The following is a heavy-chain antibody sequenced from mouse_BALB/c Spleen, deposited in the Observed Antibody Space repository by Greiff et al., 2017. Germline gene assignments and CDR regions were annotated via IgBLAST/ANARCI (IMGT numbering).Heavy chain of an antibody. J-gene: IGHJ3*01. CDR1: GFTFSSFG. Sequence: EVKVVESGGGLVQPGGSRKLSCAASGFTFSSFGMHWVRQAPEKGLEWVAYISSGSSTIYYADTVKGRFTISRDNPKNTLFLQMTSLRSEDTAMYYCARSSLNAWFAYWGQGTLVTVSA. V-gene: IGHV5-17*02. D-gene: IGHD1-3*01. CDR3: ARSSLNAWFAY. CDR2: ISSGSSTI.